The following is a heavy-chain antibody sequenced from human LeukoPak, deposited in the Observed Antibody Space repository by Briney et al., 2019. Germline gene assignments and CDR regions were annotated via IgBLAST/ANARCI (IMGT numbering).Heavy chain of an antibody. D-gene: IGHD3/OR15-3a*01. V-gene: IGHV3-21*01. CDR3: ARARTRAVYYFDY. J-gene: IGHJ4*02. Sequence: GGSLRLSCAASGFTFSSYSMNWVRQAPGKGLEWASSISSSSSYIYYADSVKGRFTISRDNAKNSLYLQMNSLRAEDTAVYYCARARTRAVYYFDYWGQGTLVTVSS. CDR1: GFTFSSYS. CDR2: ISSSSSYI.